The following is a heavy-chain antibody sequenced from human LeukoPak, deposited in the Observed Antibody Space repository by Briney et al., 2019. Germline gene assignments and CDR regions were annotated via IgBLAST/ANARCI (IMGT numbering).Heavy chain of an antibody. CDR1: GFTFSSYA. Sequence: PGGSLRLSCAASGFTFSSYAMSWVRQAPGKGLEWVSAISGSGGSTYYADSVKGRFTISRDNSKNTLYLQMDSLRAEDEAVYYCARGAWELPTVVVSLDSWGQGTLVTVSS. CDR2: ISGSGGST. J-gene: IGHJ4*02. CDR3: ARGAWELPTVVVSLDS. V-gene: IGHV3-23*01. D-gene: IGHD3-22*01.